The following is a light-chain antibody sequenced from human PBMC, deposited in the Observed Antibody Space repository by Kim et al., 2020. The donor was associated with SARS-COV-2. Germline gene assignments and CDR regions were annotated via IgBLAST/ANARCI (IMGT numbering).Light chain of an antibody. J-gene: IGLJ2*01. CDR1: NIESQT. Sequence: APGKTARSACGGNNIESQTVHWYQQKPGQAPVLVIHYDSERPSGIPERISGSNAGDTATLTISRVEAGDEVDYYCQVWDSGSDHVVFGGGTQLTVL. V-gene: IGLV3-21*01. CDR3: QVWDSGSDHVV. CDR2: YDS.